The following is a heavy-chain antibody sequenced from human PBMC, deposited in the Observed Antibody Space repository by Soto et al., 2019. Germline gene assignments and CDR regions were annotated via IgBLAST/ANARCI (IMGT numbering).Heavy chain of an antibody. CDR2: ISDDGART. Sequence: EVQLAQSGGGVVQPGGSLRLSCAASGFVFEMYWMHWVRQTPGKGPEWVSRISDDGARTDYADSVKGRFTISRDNAKNSLYLQMNSLRAEDTAVYYCAKGGVQVFDYWGQGTLVTVSS. CDR1: GFVFEMYW. V-gene: IGHV3-74*01. CDR3: AKGGVQVFDY. D-gene: IGHD2-8*02. J-gene: IGHJ4*02.